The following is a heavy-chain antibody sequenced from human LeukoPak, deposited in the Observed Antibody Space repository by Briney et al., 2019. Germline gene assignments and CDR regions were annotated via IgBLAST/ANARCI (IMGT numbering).Heavy chain of an antibody. Sequence: GESLKISCKGSGYSFTSYWIGWVRQLPGKGLEWMGIIYPGDSDTRYSPSFQGQATISADKSISTAYLQWSSLKASDTAMYYCARQKYSSSWYVWFDPWGQGTLATVSS. CDR3: ARQKYSSSWYVWFDP. J-gene: IGHJ5*02. V-gene: IGHV5-51*01. D-gene: IGHD6-13*01. CDR1: GYSFTSYW. CDR2: IYPGDSDT.